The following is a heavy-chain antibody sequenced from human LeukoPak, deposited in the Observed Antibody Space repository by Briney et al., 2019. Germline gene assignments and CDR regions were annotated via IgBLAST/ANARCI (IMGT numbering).Heavy chain of an antibody. CDR3: ARASGDYLEAFDI. D-gene: IGHD4-17*01. J-gene: IGHJ3*02. CDR2: IYYSGST. CDR1: GGSISSYY. V-gene: IGHV4-59*08. Sequence: SETLSLTCTVSGGSISSYYWSWIRQPPGKGLEWIGYIYYSGSTNYNPSLKSRVTISVDTSKNQFSLMLSSVTAADTAVYYCARASGDYLEAFDIWGQGTMVTVSS.